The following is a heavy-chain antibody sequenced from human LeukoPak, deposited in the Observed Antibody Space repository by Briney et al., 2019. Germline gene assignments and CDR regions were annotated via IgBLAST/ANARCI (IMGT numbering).Heavy chain of an antibody. CDR2: IYSTGST. D-gene: IGHD6-13*01. Sequence: SQTLSLTCTVSGGSITSEDFHWTWIRQPPGKGLEWIGYIYSTGSTYYNPSLKSRLTMSVDTSKNQFSLKLSSVTAADTAVYYCARDYGGSSWYIRWFDPWGQGTLVTVSS. J-gene: IGHJ5*02. CDR3: ARDYGGSSWYIRWFDP. V-gene: IGHV4-30-4*01. CDR1: GGSITSEDFH.